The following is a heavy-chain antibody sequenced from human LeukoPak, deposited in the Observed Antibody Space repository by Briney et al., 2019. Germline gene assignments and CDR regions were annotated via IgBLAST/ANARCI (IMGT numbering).Heavy chain of an antibody. CDR2: INHSGRT. CDR1: GGSFSGYY. V-gene: IGHV4-34*01. CDR3: ARDGAAAGWYDY. J-gene: IGHJ4*02. Sequence: SETLSLTCAVYGGSFSGYYWSWIRQPPGKGLEWIGEINHSGRTTYNPSLKSRVTISVDTSKNLFSLKLNSVTAADTAVYYCARDGAAAGWYDYWGQGTLVTVSS. D-gene: IGHD6-13*01.